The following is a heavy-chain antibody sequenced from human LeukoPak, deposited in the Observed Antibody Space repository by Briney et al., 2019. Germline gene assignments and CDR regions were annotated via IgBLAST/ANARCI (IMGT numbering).Heavy chain of an antibody. J-gene: IGHJ5*02. V-gene: IGHV3-30*02. D-gene: IGHD3-10*01. CDR2: IRYEGNEK. CDR3: AKDLMRDRWFGES. CDR1: GFTFTYYG. Sequence: GGSLRLSCAASGFTFTYYGMHWVRQAPGKALEWVAFIRYEGNEKYYADSAKGRFTISRDNSKNTLYLEMNSLRPEDTAVYYCAKDLMRDRWFGESWGQGTLVTVSS.